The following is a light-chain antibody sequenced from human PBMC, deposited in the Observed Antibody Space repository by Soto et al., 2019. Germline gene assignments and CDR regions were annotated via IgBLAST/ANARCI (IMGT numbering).Light chain of an antibody. V-gene: IGKV1-5*01. CDR3: QQYNNYSLT. CDR1: QRISSW. CDR2: DAS. J-gene: IGKJ1*01. Sequence: DIQMTQSPSTLSASVGDRVTITCRASQRISSWLAWYQQKPGKAPKLLIYDASSLESGVPSRFSGSGSGTEFTLSISSLQPDDFATYFCQQYNNYSLTFAQGTQVEIK.